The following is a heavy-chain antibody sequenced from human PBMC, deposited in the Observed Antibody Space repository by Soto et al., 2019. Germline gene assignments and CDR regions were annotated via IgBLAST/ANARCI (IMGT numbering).Heavy chain of an antibody. CDR2: INAGNGNT. V-gene: IGHV1-3*01. CDR1: GYTFTSYA. CDR3: ARDILFDY. D-gene: IGHD2-15*01. J-gene: IGHJ4*02. Sequence: ASVKVSCKASGYTFTSYAMHWVRQAPGQRLEWLGWINAGNGNTKYSQNFQGRVSITRDTSASTAYMDLSSLRSEDTAVYYCARDILFDYWGQGTLVTVSS.